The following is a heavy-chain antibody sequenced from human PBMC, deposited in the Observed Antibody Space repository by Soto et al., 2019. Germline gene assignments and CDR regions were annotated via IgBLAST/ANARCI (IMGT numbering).Heavy chain of an antibody. V-gene: IGHV1-18*01. CDR2: ISAYNGNT. D-gene: IGHD5-18*01. J-gene: IGHJ6*02. Sequence: VSVKVSCKASGYTFTSYCISWVRQAPGQGLEWMGWISAYNGNTNYAQKLQGRVTMTTDTSTSTAYMELRSLRSDDTAVYYCARGGQLWLRGYYYYGMDVWGQGTTVT. CDR1: GYTFTSYC. CDR3: ARGGQLWLRGYYYYGMDV.